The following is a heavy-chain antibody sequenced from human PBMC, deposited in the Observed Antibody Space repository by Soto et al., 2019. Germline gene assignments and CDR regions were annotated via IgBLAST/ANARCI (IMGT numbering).Heavy chain of an antibody. Sequence: PGGSLRLSCAASGFTFSSYAMSWVRQAPGKGLEWVSAISGSGGSTYYADSVKGRFTISRDNSKNTLYLQMNSLRAEDTAVYYCAKDPKYSNYANNWFDPWGQGTLVTVSS. CDR3: AKDPKYSNYANNWFDP. V-gene: IGHV3-23*01. D-gene: IGHD4-4*01. CDR1: GFTFSSYA. J-gene: IGHJ5*02. CDR2: ISGSGGST.